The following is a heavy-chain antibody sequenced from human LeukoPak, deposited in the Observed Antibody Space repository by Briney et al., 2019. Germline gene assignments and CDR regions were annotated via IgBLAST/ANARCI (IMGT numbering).Heavy chain of an antibody. CDR2: IYYSGST. Sequence: PSQTLSLTCTVSGGSISSGDYYWSWIRQPPGKGLEWIGCIYYSGSTYYNPSLKSRVTISVDTSKNQFSLKLSSVTAADTAVYYCTNVLVATITQYYFDYWGQGTLVTVSS. CDR3: TNVLVATITQYYFDY. D-gene: IGHD5-12*01. V-gene: IGHV4-30-4*01. CDR1: GGSISSGDYY. J-gene: IGHJ4*02.